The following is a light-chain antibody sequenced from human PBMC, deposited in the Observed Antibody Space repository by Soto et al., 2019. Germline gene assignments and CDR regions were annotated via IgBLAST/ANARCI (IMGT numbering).Light chain of an antibody. J-gene: IGKJ5*01. CDR2: GAS. CDR1: QSFTSIY. Sequence: EIVLTQSPGTLSVSPGYRANLSCRASQSFTSIYLAWYQQKPGQAPRLLISGASTGATGIPARFSGSGSGTEFTLTISSLQSEDLALYYCQHFGDSPVTFGHGKRLEI. CDR3: QHFGDSPVT. V-gene: IGKV3-15*01.